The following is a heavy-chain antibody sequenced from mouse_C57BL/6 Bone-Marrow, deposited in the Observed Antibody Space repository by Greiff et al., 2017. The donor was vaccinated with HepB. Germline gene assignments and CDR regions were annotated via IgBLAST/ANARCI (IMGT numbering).Heavy chain of an antibody. CDR2: ISYDGSN. CDR1: GYSITSGYY. D-gene: IGHD1-1*01. Sequence: EVKLLESGPGLVKPSQSLSLTCSVTGYSITSGYYWNWIRQFPGNKLEWMGYISYDGSNNYNPSLKNRISITRDTSKNQFFLKLNSVTTEDTATYYCARALVATPHWYFDVWGTGTTVTVSS. V-gene: IGHV3-6*01. CDR3: ARALVATPHWYFDV. J-gene: IGHJ1*03.